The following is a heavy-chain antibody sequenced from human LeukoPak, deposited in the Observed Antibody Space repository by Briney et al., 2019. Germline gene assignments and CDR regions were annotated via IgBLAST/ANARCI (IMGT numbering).Heavy chain of an antibody. CDR1: GYTFTSYG. CDR3: ARAHSLTMVRGVILKENWFDP. CDR2: ISAYNGNT. J-gene: IGHJ5*02. Sequence: ASVKVSCKASGYTFTSYGISWVRQAPGQGLEWMGCISAYNGNTNYAQKLQGRVTMTTDTSTSTAYMELRSLRSDDTAVYYCARAHSLTMVRGVILKENWFDPWGQGTLVTVSS. D-gene: IGHD3-10*01. V-gene: IGHV1-18*04.